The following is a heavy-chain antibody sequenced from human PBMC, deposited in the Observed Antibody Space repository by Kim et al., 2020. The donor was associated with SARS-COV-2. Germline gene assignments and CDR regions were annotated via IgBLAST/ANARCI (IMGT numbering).Heavy chain of an antibody. CDR3: ARETAPGDNFWSGYLK. Sequence: GGSLRLSCAASGFTFSSYWMNWVRQAPGKGLEWVANIKQDGSQKYYVDSVKGRFTISRDNTENSLYLQMNSLRADDTAVYYCARETAPGDNFWSGYLKWGQGTLVTVSS. D-gene: IGHD3-3*01. J-gene: IGHJ4*02. CDR2: IKQDGSQK. CDR1: GFTFSSYW. V-gene: IGHV3-7*01.